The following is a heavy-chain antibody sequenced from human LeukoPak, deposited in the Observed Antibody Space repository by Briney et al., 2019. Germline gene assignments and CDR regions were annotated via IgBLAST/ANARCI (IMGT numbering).Heavy chain of an antibody. CDR3: ARERTTPEAVFDY. V-gene: IGHV4-31*03. CDR1: GASISSGGYY. CDR2: IYYSGST. J-gene: IGHJ4*02. Sequence: PSQTLSLTCTGSGASISSGGYYWSWIRQHPGKGLEWIGYIYYSGSTYYNPSLKSRVTISVDTSKNQFSLKLSSVTAADTAVYYCARERTTPEAVFDYWGQGTLVTVSS. D-gene: IGHD4-11*01.